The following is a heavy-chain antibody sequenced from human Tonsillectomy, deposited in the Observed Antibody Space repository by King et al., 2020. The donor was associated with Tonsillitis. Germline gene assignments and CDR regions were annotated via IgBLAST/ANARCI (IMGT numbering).Heavy chain of an antibody. J-gene: IGHJ4*02. CDR2: IGNSRRTI. CDR1: GFTFRSYS. D-gene: IGHD3-9*01. Sequence: VQLVESGGGLVQPGGSLRLSCAASGFTFRSYSVNWVRQAPGEGVEWVLYIGNSRRTIYYADSVKGRFTIPTDNAKNSLYLQMNSLRDEDTAVYYCARAGGDYDILTGYYPNYYFDYWGQGTLVTVSS. CDR3: ARAGGDYDILTGYYPNYYFDY. V-gene: IGHV3-48*02.